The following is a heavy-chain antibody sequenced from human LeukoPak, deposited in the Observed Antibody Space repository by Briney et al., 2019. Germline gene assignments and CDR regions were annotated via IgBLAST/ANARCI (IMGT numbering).Heavy chain of an antibody. J-gene: IGHJ4*02. CDR3: GAGHPRVDY. V-gene: IGHV1-18*01. CDR2: TSTYNDGK. CDR1: GGTFTYYA. Sequence: ASVKVSCKASGGTFTYYAITWVRQAPGQGLEWMGWTSTYNDGKNYAQSLQGRITMTTDTSTNTAYMELSSLRSDDTAVYYCGAGHPRVDYWGQGTLVTVSS.